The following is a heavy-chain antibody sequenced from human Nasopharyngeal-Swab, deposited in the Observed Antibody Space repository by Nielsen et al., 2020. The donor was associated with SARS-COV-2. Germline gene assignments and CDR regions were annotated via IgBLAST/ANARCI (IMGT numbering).Heavy chain of an antibody. V-gene: IGHV4-39*01. CDR1: GDSISSNSYY. J-gene: IGHJ5*02. Sequence: SQTLSLTCTVSGDSISSNSYYWGWIRQSPGKGLEWIGSFSYSGTTYFNPSLKSRVTISVDTSKNQFSVKLSSVTAADTAVYYYASYYYDSSDYSYWFDPWSQGTLVTVSS. CDR3: ASYYYDSSDYSYWFDP. CDR2: FSYSGTT. D-gene: IGHD3-22*01.